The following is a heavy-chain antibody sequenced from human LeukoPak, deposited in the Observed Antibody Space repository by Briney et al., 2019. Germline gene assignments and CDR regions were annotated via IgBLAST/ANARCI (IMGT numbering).Heavy chain of an antibody. D-gene: IGHD5-24*01. CDR1: GGSISSDY. V-gene: IGHV4-59*01. J-gene: IGHJ3*02. CDR3: ARGEMATIEDAFDI. Sequence: AETLSLTCTVSGGSISSDYWSWIRQPPGKGLEWIGYIYFSGSTNYNPSLKSRVTMSVDTSKNQFSLKLSSVTAADTAVYYCARGEMATIEDAFDIWGQGTMVTVSS. CDR2: IYFSGST.